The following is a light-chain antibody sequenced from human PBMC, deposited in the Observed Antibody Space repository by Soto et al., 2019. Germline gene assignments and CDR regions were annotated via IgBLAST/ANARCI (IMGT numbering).Light chain of an antibody. J-gene: IGLJ1*01. CDR3: CSYSISTAYL. Sequence: QSAPTQPASVSGSPGQSITISCTGTSSDVGSYDFVSWYQLHPGKAPKLILFKVNNRPYGVSYRFSGSKSGNTGSLTISGLQAEDEADYFCCSYSISTAYLFGTGTKVTVL. V-gene: IGLV2-14*01. CDR2: KVN. CDR1: SSDVGSYDF.